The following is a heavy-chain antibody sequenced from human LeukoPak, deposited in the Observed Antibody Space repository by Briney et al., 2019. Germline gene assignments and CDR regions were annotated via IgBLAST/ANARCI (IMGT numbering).Heavy chain of an antibody. CDR3: ATAYSSSSDFDY. CDR1: GYTFTDYY. CDR2: VDPEDGET. J-gene: IGHJ4*02. D-gene: IGHD6-6*01. Sequence: ATVKISCKVSGYTFTDYYMYWVQQAPGKGLEWMGLVDPEDGETIYAEKFQGRVTITADTSTDTAYMELGSLRSEDTAVYYCATAYSSSSDFDYWGQGTLVTVSS. V-gene: IGHV1-69-2*01.